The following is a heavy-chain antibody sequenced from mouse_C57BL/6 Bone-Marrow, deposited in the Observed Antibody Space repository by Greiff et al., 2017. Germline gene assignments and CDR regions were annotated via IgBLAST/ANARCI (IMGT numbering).Heavy chain of an antibody. CDR3: AHGNYFYSYFAV. CDR1: GYNFNSYW. D-gene: IGHD2-1*01. J-gene: IGHJ1*03. V-gene: IGHV1-72*01. Sequence: VQLQQPGAELVKPGASVKLSCKASGYNFNSYWMHWVKQRPGRGLEWIGRIDPKSGGTKYNEKFKSKATLTVDKPSSTAYMQLSSLTSEDSAVYYCAHGNYFYSYFAVWGTGTTVTVSS. CDR2: IDPKSGGT.